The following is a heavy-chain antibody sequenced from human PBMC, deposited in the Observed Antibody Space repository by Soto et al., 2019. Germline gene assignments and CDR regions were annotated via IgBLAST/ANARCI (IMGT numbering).Heavy chain of an antibody. J-gene: IGHJ6*03. CDR1: GFTFSSYG. CDR2: ISYDGSNK. D-gene: IGHD6-13*01. CDR3: AKDLWGAAAGTYYYYYYYMDV. Sequence: GGSLRLSCAASGFTFSSYGMHWVRQAPGKGLEWVAVISYDGSNKYYADSVKGRFTISRDNSKNTLYLQMNSLSAEDTAVYYCAKDLWGAAAGTYYYYYYYMDVWGKGTTVTVSS. V-gene: IGHV3-30*18.